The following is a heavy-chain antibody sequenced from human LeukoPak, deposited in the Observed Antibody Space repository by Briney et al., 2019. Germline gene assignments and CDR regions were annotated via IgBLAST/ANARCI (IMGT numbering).Heavy chain of an antibody. J-gene: IGHJ4*02. CDR3: VRRGYTYAPEDY. D-gene: IGHD5-18*01. CDR1: IDSISSNTYY. Sequence: PSETLSLTCTVSIDSISSNTYYWDWIRQPPGKRLEWIGTIYDSESTYYNPSLRSRLTMFVDMSKNQFSLNLSSVTAADTGLNYCVRRGYTYAPEDYWGQGTLVTVSS. V-gene: IGHV4-39*01. CDR2: IYDSEST.